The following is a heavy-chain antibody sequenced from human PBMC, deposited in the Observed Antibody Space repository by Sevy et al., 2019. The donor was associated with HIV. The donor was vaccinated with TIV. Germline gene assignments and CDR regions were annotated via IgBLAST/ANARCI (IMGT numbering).Heavy chain of an antibody. CDR1: GFTFSSYG. D-gene: IGHD4-17*01. CDR2: IWFDGSNT. J-gene: IGHJ4*02. Sequence: GGSLRLSCAASGFTFSSYGMHWVRQGPGKGLEWVAVIWFDGSNTYYADSVKGRFTIFRDIPKNTLHPQMNSLRAEETAVYYCARDLEYYDSGDYGPAFMPDYWGQGTLVTVSS. V-gene: IGHV3-33*01. CDR3: ARDLEYYDSGDYGPAFMPDY.